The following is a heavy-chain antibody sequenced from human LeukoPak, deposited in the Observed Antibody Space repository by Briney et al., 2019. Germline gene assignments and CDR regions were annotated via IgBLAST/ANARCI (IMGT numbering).Heavy chain of an antibody. V-gene: IGHV3-30*04. CDR1: GFTFSNYA. CDR3: ASPTEVATEAYFDY. D-gene: IGHD5-12*01. J-gene: IGHJ4*02. CDR2: ISYDGSNK. Sequence: GGSLRLSCAASGFTFSNYAMSWVRQAPGKGLEWVAVISYDGSNKYYADSVKGRFTISRDNSKNTLYLQMNSLRAEDTAVYYCASPTEVATEAYFDYWGQGTLVTVSS.